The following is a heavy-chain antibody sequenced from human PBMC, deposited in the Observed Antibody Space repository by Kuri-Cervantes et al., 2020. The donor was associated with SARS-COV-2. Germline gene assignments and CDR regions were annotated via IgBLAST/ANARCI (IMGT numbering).Heavy chain of an antibody. CDR1: GYIFTNYY. J-gene: IGHJ4*02. D-gene: IGHD6-6*01. CDR3: ARGRLSSDYFDY. V-gene: IGHV1-46*01. Sequence: ASVKVSCKASGYIFTNYYMSWVRQAPGQGLVWLGIINPSGGGTSYAQKFQGRVTMTRDTSTSTVYMELSSLRSEDTAVYYCARGRLSSDYFDYWGQGTLVTVSS. CDR2: INPSGGGT.